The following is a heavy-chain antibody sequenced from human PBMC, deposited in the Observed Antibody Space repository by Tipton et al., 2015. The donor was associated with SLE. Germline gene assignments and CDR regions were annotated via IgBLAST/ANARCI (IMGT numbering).Heavy chain of an antibody. CDR3: ARGLIAPPGQSGY. CDR2: ITSSSTYE. Sequence: GSLRLSCAASGFTFSTYTMNWVRQAPGKGLEWVSSITSSSTYEYYADSVEGRFTISRDNAKSSLYLHMNSLTAEDTAVYYCARGLIAPPGQSGYWGQGTLVTVSS. V-gene: IGHV3-21*01. D-gene: IGHD6-13*01. J-gene: IGHJ4*02. CDR1: GFTFSTYT.